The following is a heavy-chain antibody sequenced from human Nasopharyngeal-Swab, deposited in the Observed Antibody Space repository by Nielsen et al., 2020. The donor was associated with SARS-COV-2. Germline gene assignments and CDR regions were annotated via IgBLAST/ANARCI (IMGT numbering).Heavy chain of an antibody. CDR2: ISWNSGSI. J-gene: IGHJ4*02. D-gene: IGHD6-6*01. Sequence: SLKISCAASGFTSDDYAMHWVRQAPGKDLEWVSGISWNSGSIGYADSVKGRFTISRDNAKNSLYLQMNSLRAEDTALYYCAKDIRPSIAATDYWGQGTLVTVSS. V-gene: IGHV3-9*02. CDR1: GFTSDDYA. CDR3: AKDIRPSIAATDY.